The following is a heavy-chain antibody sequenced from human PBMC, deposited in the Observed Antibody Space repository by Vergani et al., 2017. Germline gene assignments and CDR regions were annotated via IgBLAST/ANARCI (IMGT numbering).Heavy chain of an antibody. CDR3: ASGGHGSENGGALQL. CDR2: IYPGDSEV. Sequence: EKQLVQSGSETKKPGESLKISCQAFRYIFSNFWIGWVRQRSGRGLEWMGIIYPGDSEVKSNPTFRGQVIFSVDTSVNTAYLQWRSLQASDTATYFCASGGHGSENGGALQLWGQGTNITVSS. D-gene: IGHD3-10*01. J-gene: IGHJ3*01. CDR1: RYIFSNFW. V-gene: IGHV5-51*01.